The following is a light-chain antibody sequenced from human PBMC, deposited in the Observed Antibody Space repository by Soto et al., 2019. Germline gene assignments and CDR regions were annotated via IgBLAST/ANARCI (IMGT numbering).Light chain of an antibody. CDR3: HQYHSYPPT. J-gene: IGKJ4*01. CDR2: DAS. V-gene: IGKV1-5*01. Sequence: DIQMTQSPSTLSASVGDRVTITCQASQSISKWVGWYKQKRGRAPKLLIFDASSLDSGVPSRFSGSGSETEFTLTISGLQPDDFATYYCHQYHSYPPTFGGGTTVEIK. CDR1: QSISKW.